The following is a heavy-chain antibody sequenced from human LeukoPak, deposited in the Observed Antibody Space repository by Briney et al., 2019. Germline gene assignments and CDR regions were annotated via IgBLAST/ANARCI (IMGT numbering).Heavy chain of an antibody. CDR3: ARDLHYYVAMDV. J-gene: IGHJ6*02. CDR2: ISGSGGST. CDR1: GFTFSNYG. D-gene: IGHD3-10*02. V-gene: IGHV3-23*01. Sequence: GGSLRLSCAASGFTFSNYGMSWVRQAPGKGLEWVSGISGSGGSTYSADSVKGRFTISRDNSKNTLFLQLHNLRVEDTALYYCARDLHYYVAMDVWGQGTTVTVSS.